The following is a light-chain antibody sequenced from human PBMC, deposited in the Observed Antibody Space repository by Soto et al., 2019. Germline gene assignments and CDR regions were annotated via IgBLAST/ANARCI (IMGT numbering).Light chain of an antibody. Sequence: DIQMTQSPSSLSASVGDRVTITCRASQSITIYLNWYQQKPAEAPHLLIFGASTLQSGVPSRFSGSGSGTDFTLTISSLQPEAYATYYCQRSYSTLWTFGQGTKVEIK. CDR3: QRSYSTLWT. CDR1: QSITIY. J-gene: IGKJ1*01. CDR2: GAS. V-gene: IGKV1-39*01.